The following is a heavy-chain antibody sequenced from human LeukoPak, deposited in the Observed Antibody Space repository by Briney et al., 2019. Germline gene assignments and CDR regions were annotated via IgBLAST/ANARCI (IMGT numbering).Heavy chain of an antibody. CDR2: IIPIFGTV. V-gene: IGHV1-69*13. CDR3: ARHYGSGSYYPVDY. CDR1: GGTFSSYA. D-gene: IGHD3-10*01. Sequence: GASVKVSCKASGGTFSSYAISWVRQAPGQGLEWMGGIIPIFGTVNYAQKFQGRVTITADESTSTAYMELSSPRSEDTAVYYCARHYGSGSYYPVDYWGQGTLVTVSS. J-gene: IGHJ4*02.